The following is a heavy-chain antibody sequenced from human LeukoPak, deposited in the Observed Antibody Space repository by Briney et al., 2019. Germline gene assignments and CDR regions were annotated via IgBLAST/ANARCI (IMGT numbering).Heavy chain of an antibody. Sequence: ASVKVSCKASGGTFSSYAISWVRQAPGQGLEWMGRIIPILGIANYAQKFQGRVTITADKSTSTAYMELSSLRSEDTAVYYCARDPPAGENPPAQTVYAHYYFDYWGQGTLVTVSS. V-gene: IGHV1-69*04. CDR1: GGTFSSYA. J-gene: IGHJ4*02. D-gene: IGHD2-8*01. CDR3: ARDPPAGENPPAQTVYAHYYFDY. CDR2: IIPILGIA.